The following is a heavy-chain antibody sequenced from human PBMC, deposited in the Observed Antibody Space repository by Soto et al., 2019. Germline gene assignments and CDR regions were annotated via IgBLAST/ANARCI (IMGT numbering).Heavy chain of an antibody. CDR1: GYTFTSYA. CDR2: INAGNGNT. V-gene: IGHV1-3*01. J-gene: IGHJ6*03. Sequence: ASVKVSCKASGYTFTSYAMHWVRQAPGQRLEWMGWINAGNGNTKYSQKFQGRVTITRDTSASTAYMELSSLRSEDTAVYYCARVVYDIWTVYNSYSYRDVGGKGPRFTVPS. CDR3: ARVVYDIWTVYNSYSYRDV. D-gene: IGHD3-9*01.